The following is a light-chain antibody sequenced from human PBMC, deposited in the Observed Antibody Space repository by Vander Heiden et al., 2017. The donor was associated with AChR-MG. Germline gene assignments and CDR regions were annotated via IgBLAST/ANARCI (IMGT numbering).Light chain of an antibody. V-gene: IGKV3-15*01. Sequence: EIVMTQSPATLSVSPGERATLSCRASQSVSSNLAWYQQKPGQAPRLLIYGASTRATGIPARFSGSGSGTEFTLTMRSRQSEDFTVYYCQLLKYWPPLTFGGGTRVEIK. J-gene: IGKJ4*01. CDR3: QLLKYWPPLT. CDR1: QSVSSN. CDR2: GAS.